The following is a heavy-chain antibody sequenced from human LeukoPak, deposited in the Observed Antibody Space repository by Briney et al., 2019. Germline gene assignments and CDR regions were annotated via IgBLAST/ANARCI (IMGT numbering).Heavy chain of an antibody. V-gene: IGHV3-30*18. CDR1: GFTFSSYG. J-gene: IGHJ4*02. CDR3: AKASGLCSGGSCYFDY. CDR2: RSYDGSNK. Sequence: GGSLRLSCAASGFTFSSYGMHLVRRAPGKGLEWVAVRSYDGSNKYYADSVKGRFTISRDNSKNTLYLQMNSLRAEDTAVYYCAKASGLCSGGSCYFDYWGQGTLVTVSS. D-gene: IGHD2-15*01.